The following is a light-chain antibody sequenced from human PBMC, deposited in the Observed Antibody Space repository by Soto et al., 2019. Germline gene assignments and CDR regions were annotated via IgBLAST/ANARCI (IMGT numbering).Light chain of an antibody. CDR2: KAS. CDR1: QSLSSW. J-gene: IGKJ1*01. CDR3: LQYNSYPWA. V-gene: IGKV1-5*03. Sequence: DIQMTQSPSTLSASVGDRVTITCRASQSLSSWLAWYQQKPGKAPKLLIYKASSLESGVTSRFSGSGSGTEFTLTISSLQPNDFATYYCLQYNSYPWAFCQGTKVEIK.